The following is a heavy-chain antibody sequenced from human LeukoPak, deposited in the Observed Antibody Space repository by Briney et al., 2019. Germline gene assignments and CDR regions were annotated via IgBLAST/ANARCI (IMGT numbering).Heavy chain of an antibody. J-gene: IGHJ4*02. CDR2: ISGSGGST. CDR1: GFTFSSYG. V-gene: IGHV3-23*01. CDR3: AKNLNPFDY. Sequence: GGSLRLSCAAPGFTFSSYGMSWVRQAPGKGLEWVSGISGSGGSTYYADSVKGRFTISRDNSKNTLYLQMNSLRAEDTAVYYCAKNLNPFDYWGQGTLVTVSS.